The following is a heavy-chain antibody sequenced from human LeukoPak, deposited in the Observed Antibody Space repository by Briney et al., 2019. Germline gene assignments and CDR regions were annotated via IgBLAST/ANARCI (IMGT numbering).Heavy chain of an antibody. D-gene: IGHD7-27*01. CDR2: IKQDGSEK. V-gene: IGHV3-7*01. J-gene: IGHJ4*02. CDR3: ARDLVEPWNWGNYFDY. Sequence: GGSLRLSCAASGFTFSSYWMSWVRQAPGKGLEWVANIKQDGSEKYYVDSVKGRFTISRDNAKNSLYLQMNSLRAEDTAVYYCARDLVEPWNWGNYFDYWGQGTLVTVSS. CDR1: GFTFSSYW.